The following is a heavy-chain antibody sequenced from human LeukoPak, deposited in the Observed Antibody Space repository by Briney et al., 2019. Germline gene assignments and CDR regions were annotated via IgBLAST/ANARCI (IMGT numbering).Heavy chain of an antibody. CDR2: ISGSGGST. D-gene: IGHD6-19*01. CDR3: AKARYSSGWDYFDY. Sequence: GGSLRLSCAASGFTFSSYAMSWVRQAPGKGLEWVSGISGSGGSTYYADSVKGRFIISRDNSKNTLYLQMNSLRGEDTAVYYCAKARYSSGWDYFDYWGQGTLVTVSS. J-gene: IGHJ4*02. V-gene: IGHV3-23*01. CDR1: GFTFSSYA.